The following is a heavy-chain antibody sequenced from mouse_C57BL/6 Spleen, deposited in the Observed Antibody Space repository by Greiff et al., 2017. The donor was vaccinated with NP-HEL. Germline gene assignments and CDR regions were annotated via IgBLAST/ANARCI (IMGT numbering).Heavy chain of an antibody. Sequence: DVQLQESGPVLVKPGASVKMSCKASGYTFTDYYMNWVKQSHGKSLEWIGVINPYNGGTSYNQKFKGTATLTVDKSSSTAYMELNSLTSEDSAVYYCARGTVDSFDYWGQGTTLTVSS. D-gene: IGHD1-1*01. CDR3: ARGTVDSFDY. J-gene: IGHJ2*01. V-gene: IGHV1-19*01. CDR1: GYTFTDYY. CDR2: INPYNGGT.